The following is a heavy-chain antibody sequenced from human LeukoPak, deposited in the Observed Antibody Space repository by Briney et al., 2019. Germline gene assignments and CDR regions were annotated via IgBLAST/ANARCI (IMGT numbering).Heavy chain of an antibody. CDR3: ARRVGSYLYYYYMDV. CDR2: IYVGGTT. J-gene: IGHJ6*03. Sequence: TGGSLRLSCAASGFNVSGNYMSWVRQAPGRGLEWVSLIYVGGTTNYADSVKGRFTISRDNSKNTLYLQMNSLRAEDTAVYYCARRVGSYLYYYYMDVRGKGTTVTVSS. V-gene: IGHV3-66*02. CDR1: GFNVSGNY. D-gene: IGHD1-26*01.